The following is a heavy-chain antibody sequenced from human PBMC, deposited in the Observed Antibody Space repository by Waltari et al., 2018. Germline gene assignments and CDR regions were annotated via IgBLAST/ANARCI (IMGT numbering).Heavy chain of an antibody. CDR2: VFHSGTT. CDR3: ASHERVVPVFIES. D-gene: IGHD3-22*01. J-gene: IGHJ1*01. CDR1: GVPVTTPLLY. V-gene: IGHV4-39*01. Sequence: KESGPRLVKPSETLSLNCTVSGVPVTTPLLYWTWTRPSPGKGPEWIASVFHSGTTYYNPSLRGRVSMSVDSARGQFSLKLYPVTAADTAVYFCASHERVVPVFIESWGQGILVTVSS.